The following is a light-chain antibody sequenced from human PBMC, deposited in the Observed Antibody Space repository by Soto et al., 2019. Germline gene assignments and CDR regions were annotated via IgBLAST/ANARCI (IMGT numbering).Light chain of an antibody. CDR3: QQYYDWPIT. J-gene: IGKJ5*01. CDR1: QSVRSSY. Sequence: EIVLTQSPGTLSLSPGERATLSCRASQSVRSSYFAWYQQKPGQAPRLLIFGASTRATGIPATFSGSGSGTDFTLTISSLQSEDFAVYYCQQYYDWPITFGQGTRLEIK. V-gene: IGKV3-15*01. CDR2: GAS.